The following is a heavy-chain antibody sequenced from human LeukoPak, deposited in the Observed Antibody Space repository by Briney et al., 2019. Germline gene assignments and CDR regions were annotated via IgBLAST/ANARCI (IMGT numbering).Heavy chain of an antibody. CDR3: ARLVPAAMIFDY. CDR2: IYYSGST. J-gene: IGHJ4*02. CDR1: GGSISSYY. Sequence: SETLSLTCTVSGGSISSYYWSWIRQPPGKGLEWIGYIYYSGSTNYNPSLKSRVTISVDTSKNQFSLKLSSVTAADTAVYYCARLVPAAMIFDYWGQGTLVTVSS. V-gene: IGHV4-59*01. D-gene: IGHD2-2*01.